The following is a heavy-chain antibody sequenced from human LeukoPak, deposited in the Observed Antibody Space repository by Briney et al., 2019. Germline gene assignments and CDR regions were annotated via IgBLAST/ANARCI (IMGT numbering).Heavy chain of an antibody. CDR2: INHSGST. Sequence: KPSETLSLTCAVYGGSFSGYYWSWIRQPPGKGLEWIGEINHSGSTNYNPSLKSRVTISVDTSKNQFSLKLSSVTAADTAVYYCARASPWYQLLYYAFDIWGQGTMVTVSS. J-gene: IGHJ3*02. CDR3: ARASPWYQLLYYAFDI. V-gene: IGHV4-34*01. CDR1: GGSFSGYY. D-gene: IGHD2-2*02.